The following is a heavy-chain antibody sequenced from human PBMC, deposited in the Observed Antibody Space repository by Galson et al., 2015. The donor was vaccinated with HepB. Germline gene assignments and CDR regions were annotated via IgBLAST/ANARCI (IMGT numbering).Heavy chain of an antibody. J-gene: IGHJ3*02. Sequence: TLSLTCAVSGGSISSGGYSWSWIRQPPGKGLEWIGYIYHSGSTYYNPSLKSRVTIAVDRSKNQFSLKLSSVTAADTAVYYCARSPGYCSSTSCYPHDAFVIWVPGTMVTVAS. CDR1: GGSISSGGYS. CDR3: ARSPGYCSSTSCYPHDAFVI. D-gene: IGHD2-2*01. CDR2: IYHSGST. V-gene: IGHV4-30-2*01.